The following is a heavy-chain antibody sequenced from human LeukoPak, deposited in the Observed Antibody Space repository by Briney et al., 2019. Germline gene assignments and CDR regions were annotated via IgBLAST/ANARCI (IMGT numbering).Heavy chain of an antibody. J-gene: IGHJ4*02. CDR2: IKQDGSEK. Sequence: GGSLRLSCAASGFTFSSYWMSWVRQAPGKGLEWVANIKQDGSEKYYVDSVKGRFTISRDNAKNSLYLQMNSLRAEDTAVYYCARDKRKGIVGSTKSYFDYWGQGTLATVSS. D-gene: IGHD1-26*01. CDR3: ARDKRKGIVGSTKSYFDY. CDR1: GFTFSSYW. V-gene: IGHV3-7*01.